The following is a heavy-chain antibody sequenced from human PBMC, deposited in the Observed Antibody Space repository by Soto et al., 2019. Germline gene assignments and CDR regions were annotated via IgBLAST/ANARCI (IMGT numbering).Heavy chain of an antibody. D-gene: IGHD3-10*01. CDR1: GGPISSGDHQ. CDR2: ITYSGST. CDR3: VRGAWFGELALDS. J-gene: IGHJ5*01. Sequence: QVQLLQSGPGLVKPSQTLSLTCTVSGGPISSGDHQWNWIRQPPGKGLEWMGHITYSGSTYSKPSLNGRWTMAVGTSNNEIFLRLTSVTAGDTAVYYGVRGAWFGELALDSWGQGTLVTVSS. V-gene: IGHV4-30-4*01.